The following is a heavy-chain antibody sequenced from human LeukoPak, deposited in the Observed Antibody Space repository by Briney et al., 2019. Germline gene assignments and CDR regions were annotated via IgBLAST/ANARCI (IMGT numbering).Heavy chain of an antibody. CDR2: INPNSGGT. CDR3: ARGTRRDGYNLGY. D-gene: IGHD5-24*01. Sequence: ASVKVSCKASGYTFTGYYMHWVRQAPGQGLEWMGWINPNSGGTNYVQKFQGRVTMTRDTSISTAYMELSRLRSDDTAVYYCARGTRRDGYNLGYWGQGTLVTVSS. J-gene: IGHJ4*02. V-gene: IGHV1-2*02. CDR1: GYTFTGYY.